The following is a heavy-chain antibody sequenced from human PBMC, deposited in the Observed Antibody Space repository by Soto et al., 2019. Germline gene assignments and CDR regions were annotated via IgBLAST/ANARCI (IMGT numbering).Heavy chain of an antibody. CDR2: IIPIFGTA. V-gene: IGHV1-69*13. Sequence: SVKVSCKAPGVTFSSYAISLLRQSPGQGLEWMGGIIPIFGTANYAQKFQGRVTITADAATSTAYMELSSLRSEDTAVYYCARTGIAAAGYDYWGQGTLVTVSS. D-gene: IGHD6-13*01. J-gene: IGHJ4*02. CDR3: ARTGIAAAGYDY. CDR1: GVTFSSYA.